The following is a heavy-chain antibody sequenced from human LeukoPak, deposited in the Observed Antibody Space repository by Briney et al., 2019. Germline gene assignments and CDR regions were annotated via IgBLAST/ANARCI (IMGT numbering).Heavy chain of an antibody. CDR3: AKYGAGDYYYYYGVDV. Sequence: GGSLRLSCAASGFTFSSYAMSWVRQAPGKGLEWVSAISGSGGSTYYADSVKGRFTISRDNSKNTLYLQMNSLRAEDTAVYYCAKYGAGDYYYYYGVDVWGQGTTVTVSS. J-gene: IGHJ6*02. D-gene: IGHD1-26*01. CDR2: ISGSGGST. V-gene: IGHV3-23*01. CDR1: GFTFSSYA.